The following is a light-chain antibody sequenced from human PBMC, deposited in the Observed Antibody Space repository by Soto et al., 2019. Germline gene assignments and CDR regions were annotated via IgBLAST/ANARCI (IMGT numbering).Light chain of an antibody. J-gene: IGLJ2*01. V-gene: IGLV2-14*01. Sequence: QSVLTQPASVSGSPGQSITISCTGPSSDVGGYKYVSWYQQHPGKAPKLMIYDVSNRPSGVSNRFSGSKSGNTASLTISGLQAEDEADYHCSSYTSSSILVFGGGTKLTVL. CDR2: DVS. CDR1: SSDVGGYKY. CDR3: SSYTSSSILV.